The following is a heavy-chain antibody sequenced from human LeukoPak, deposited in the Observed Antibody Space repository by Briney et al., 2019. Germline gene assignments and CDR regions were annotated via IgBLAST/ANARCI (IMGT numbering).Heavy chain of an antibody. J-gene: IGHJ4*02. V-gene: IGHV4-59*01. CDR1: GGSISSYY. CDR2: IYYSGST. D-gene: IGHD2-15*01. CDR3: ARDGLLFFDY. Sequence: PSETLSLTCTVSGGSISSYYWNWIRQPPGKGLEWIGYIYYSGSTNYNPSLKSRVTISVDTSKNQFSLKLSSVTAADTAVYYCARDGLLFFDYWGQGTPVTVSS.